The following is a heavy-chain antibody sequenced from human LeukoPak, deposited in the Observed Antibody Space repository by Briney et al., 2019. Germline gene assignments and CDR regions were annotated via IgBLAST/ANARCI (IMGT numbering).Heavy chain of an antibody. D-gene: IGHD2-2*01. CDR2: ISAYNGNT. J-gene: IGHJ4*02. CDR1: GYTFTSYG. V-gene: IGHV1-18*01. Sequence: ASLKVSCKASGYTFTSYGISWVRQAPGQGLEWMGWISAYNGNTNYAQKLQGRVTMTTDTSTSTAYMELRSLRSDDTAVYYCARDDRAISEGVPAAHGYWGQGTLVTVSS. CDR3: ARDDRAISEGVPAAHGY.